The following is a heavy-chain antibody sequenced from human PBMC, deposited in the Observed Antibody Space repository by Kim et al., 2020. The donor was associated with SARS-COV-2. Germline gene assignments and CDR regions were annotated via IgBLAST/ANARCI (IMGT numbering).Heavy chain of an antibody. CDR2: INHSGTT. CDR1: GGSFSGCY. D-gene: IGHD5-12*01. J-gene: IGHJ3*02. V-gene: IGHV4-34*01. Sequence: SETLSLTCGVYGGSFSGCYWSWIRQPPGKGPEWIGEINHSGTTGYNPSLKSRVTISVDTSKNEISLRLSSVTAADTALYYCARDSDIVASGAFDIWGPG. CDR3: ARDSDIVASGAFDI.